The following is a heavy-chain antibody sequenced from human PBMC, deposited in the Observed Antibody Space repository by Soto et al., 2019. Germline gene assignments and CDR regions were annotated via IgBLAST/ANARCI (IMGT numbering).Heavy chain of an antibody. V-gene: IGHV5-51*01. CDR3: ARGSDGPNWFDP. J-gene: IGHJ5*02. D-gene: IGHD4-17*01. Sequence: GESLKISCKGSGYSFTSYWIGWGRQMPGKGLEWMGSIYPGDSDTRYSPSFQGQVTIPADKSISTAYLHRSSLKASDTAMYYCARGSDGPNWFDPWGQGTLVTVSS. CDR1: GYSFTSYW. CDR2: IYPGDSDT.